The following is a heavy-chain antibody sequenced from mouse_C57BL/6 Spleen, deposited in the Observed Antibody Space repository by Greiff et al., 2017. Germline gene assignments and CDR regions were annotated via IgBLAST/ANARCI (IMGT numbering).Heavy chain of an antibody. CDR2: IYPGGGYT. D-gene: IGHD1-1*01. V-gene: IGHV1-63*01. CDR3: ARRDYGSSYFAY. Sequence: VQLKESGAELVRPGTSVKMSCKASGYTFTNYWIGWAKQRPGHGLEWIGDIYPGGGYTNYNEKFKGKATLTADKSSSTAYMQFSSLTSEDSAIYYCARRDYGSSYFAYWGQGTLVTVSA. CDR1: GYTFTNYW. J-gene: IGHJ3*01.